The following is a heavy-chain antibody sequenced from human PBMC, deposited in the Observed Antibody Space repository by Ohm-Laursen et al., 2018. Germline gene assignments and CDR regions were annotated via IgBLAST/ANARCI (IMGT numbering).Heavy chain of an antibody. CDR3: ARDYYDFWSGTWGY. CDR2: ISYDGSNK. V-gene: IGHV3-30*03. J-gene: IGHJ4*02. D-gene: IGHD3-3*01. CDR1: GFTFSSYG. Sequence: SLRLSCTASGFTFSSYGMHWVRQAPGKGLEWVAVISYDGSNKYYADSVKGRFTISRDNSKNTLYLQMNSLRAEDTAVYYCARDYYDFWSGTWGYWGQGTLVTVSS.